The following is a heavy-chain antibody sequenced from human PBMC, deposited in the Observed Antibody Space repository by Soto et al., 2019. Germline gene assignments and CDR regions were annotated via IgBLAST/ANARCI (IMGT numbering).Heavy chain of an antibody. CDR3: SRLRYAGYLDY. V-gene: IGHV4-39*01. CDR1: GVSITSSTEY. D-gene: IGHD3-16*01. CDR2: VYSRGNT. J-gene: IGHJ4*02. Sequence: TSETLSLTCTVSGVSITSSTEYWGWIRQPPGKGLEWLATVYSRGNTYYKPSLRSRVTISVDTSMNQFSLKLTSVTAADTAVYFCSRLRYAGYLDYWGQGRPVTVSS.